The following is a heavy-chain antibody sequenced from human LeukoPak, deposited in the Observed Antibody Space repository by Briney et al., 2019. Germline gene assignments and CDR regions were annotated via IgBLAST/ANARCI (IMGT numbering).Heavy chain of an antibody. CDR2: INHSGST. V-gene: IGHV4-34*01. CDR3: ASIRDTAMEIDY. Sequence: KSSETLSLTCAVYGVSFSGYYWSWIRQPPGKGLEWIGEINHSGSTNYNPSLKSRVTISVDTSKNQFSLKLSSVTAADTAVYYCASIRDTAMEIDYWGQGTLVTVSS. D-gene: IGHD5-18*01. CDR1: GVSFSGYY. J-gene: IGHJ4*02.